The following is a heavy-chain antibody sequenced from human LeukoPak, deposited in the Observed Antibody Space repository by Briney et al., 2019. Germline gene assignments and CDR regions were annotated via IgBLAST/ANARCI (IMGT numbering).Heavy chain of an antibody. CDR1: GYSFTSYW. D-gene: IGHD3-22*01. Sequence: GESLKISCKGSGYSFTSYWIGWVRQMPGKGLEWMGIIYPGDSDTRYSPSFQGQVTISADKSISTAYLQWSSLKASDTAMYYCARLSRRDYYDSSGYSYSDYWGQGTLVTVSS. CDR2: IYPGDSDT. CDR3: ARLSRRDYYDSSGYSYSDY. J-gene: IGHJ4*02. V-gene: IGHV5-51*01.